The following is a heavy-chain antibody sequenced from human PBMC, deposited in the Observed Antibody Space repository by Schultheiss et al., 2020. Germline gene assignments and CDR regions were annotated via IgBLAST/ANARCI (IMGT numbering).Heavy chain of an antibody. Sequence: ASVKVSCKASGYTFTGYYMHWVRQAPGQGLEWMGRINPNSGGTNYAQKFQGRVTMTRDTSISTAYMELSRLRSDDTAVYYCARDHSYYYDSSGWRTLGYYGMDGWGQGSTVT. J-gene: IGHJ6*02. CDR2: INPNSGGT. CDR3: ARDHSYYYDSSGWRTLGYYGMDG. CDR1: GYTFTGYY. D-gene: IGHD3-22*01. V-gene: IGHV1-2*06.